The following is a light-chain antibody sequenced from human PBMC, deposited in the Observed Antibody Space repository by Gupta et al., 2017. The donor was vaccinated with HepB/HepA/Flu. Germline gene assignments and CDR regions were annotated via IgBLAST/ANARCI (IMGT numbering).Light chain of an antibody. CDR3: QQRYSSPKT. CDR1: QSISTY. V-gene: IGKV1-39*01. Sequence: DIQMTQSPSSLSASIGDRVIITCRASQSISTYLNWYQQKGGKAPKLLIHAASSLQSGVPSRFSGSGSGTDFTLTISRRQPEDFATYYCQQRYSSPKTFGQGTKVEIK. CDR2: AAS. J-gene: IGKJ1*01.